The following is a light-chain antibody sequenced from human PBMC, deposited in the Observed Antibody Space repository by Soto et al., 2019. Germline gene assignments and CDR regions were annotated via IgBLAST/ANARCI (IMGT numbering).Light chain of an antibody. Sequence: QSVLTQPASVSGSPGQSITISCTGTSSDVGTYNLVSWHQHHPGKAPKFIIYEGSKRPSGVSNRFSGSKSGNTASLTISGLQAEDEADYYCCSFAVGSTLVFGGGTKLTVL. CDR2: EGS. V-gene: IGLV2-23*01. CDR3: CSFAVGSTLV. CDR1: SSDVGTYNL. J-gene: IGLJ2*01.